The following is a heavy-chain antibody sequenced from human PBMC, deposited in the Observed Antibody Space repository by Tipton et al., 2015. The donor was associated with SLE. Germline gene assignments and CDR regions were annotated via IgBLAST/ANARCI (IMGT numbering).Heavy chain of an antibody. CDR3: ARRNRKTAPDSLDL. CDR1: GESVDSGGYY. J-gene: IGHJ3*01. V-gene: IGHV4-31*03. D-gene: IGHD1-14*01. Sequence: TLSLTCSVSGESVDSGGYYWSWIRQHPGKGLDWIGYIYYTGITYYNPSLKSRVTMSLDASKNQFSLRLTSVTAADTAVYYCARRNRKTAPDSLDLWGLGTVVTVSS. CDR2: IYYTGIT.